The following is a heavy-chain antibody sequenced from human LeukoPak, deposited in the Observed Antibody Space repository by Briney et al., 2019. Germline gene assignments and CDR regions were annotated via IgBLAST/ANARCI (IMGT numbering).Heavy chain of an antibody. D-gene: IGHD3-22*01. J-gene: IGHJ3*02. V-gene: IGHV3-11*01. CDR2: ISTSGSVK. Sequence: PGGSLRLSCAASGFTFSDYYMNWIRQAPGKGLEWLSYISTSGSVKYYADSVKGRFTISRDNARNSLYLQMNSLRAEDTAVYYCAREEPLITLIPDSFDIWGQGTMVTVSS. CDR1: GFTFSDYY. CDR3: AREEPLITLIPDSFDI.